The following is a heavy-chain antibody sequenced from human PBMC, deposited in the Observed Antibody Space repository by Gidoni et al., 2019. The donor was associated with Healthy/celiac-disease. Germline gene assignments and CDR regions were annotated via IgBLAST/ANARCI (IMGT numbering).Heavy chain of an antibody. J-gene: IGHJ5*02. D-gene: IGHD3-3*01. CDR3: ARGHHYDFWSVDNWFDP. Sequence: GAEVKKPGASVKVSCKASGYTFTSYDINWVRQATGQGLEWMGWMNPNSGNTGYAQKFQGRVTMTRNTSISTAYMELSSLRSEDTAVYYCARGHHYDFWSVDNWFDPWGQGTLVTVSS. CDR1: GYTFTSYD. CDR2: MNPNSGNT. V-gene: IGHV1-8*01.